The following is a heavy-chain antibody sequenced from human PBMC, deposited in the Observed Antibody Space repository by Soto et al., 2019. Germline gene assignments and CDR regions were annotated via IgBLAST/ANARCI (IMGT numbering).Heavy chain of an antibody. J-gene: IGHJ4*02. CDR3: AHRAVLYGNWNGGYCDS. V-gene: IGHV2-5*02. CDR1: GFSLSTSGVG. Sequence: QITLKESGTTRVKPTQTLALTCTFSGFSLSTSGVGVGWIRQPPGKALEWLAVIYWDDDKRYSPSLMSRLTITKDTSKNQVALTMTNMAPEDTATYYCAHRAVLYGNWNGGYCDSWGQGSLVTVSS. CDR2: IYWDDDK. D-gene: IGHD1-1*01.